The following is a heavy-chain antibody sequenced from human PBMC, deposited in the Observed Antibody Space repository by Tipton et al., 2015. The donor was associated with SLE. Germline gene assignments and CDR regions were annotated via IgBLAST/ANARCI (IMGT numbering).Heavy chain of an antibody. J-gene: IGHJ4*02. CDR3: AKDRYSNTWYAPFDS. V-gene: IGHV3-23*03. CDR2: TYGGGSST. Sequence: GSLRLSCTASGFTFRSYAMSWVRQAPGKGLEWVSVTYGGGSSTHYADSVKRRFPLSRDDSKNTLYLQMSSLRAGDTAVYYCAKDRYSNTWYAPFDSWGQGTLVTVSS. CDR1: GFTFRSYA. D-gene: IGHD6-13*01.